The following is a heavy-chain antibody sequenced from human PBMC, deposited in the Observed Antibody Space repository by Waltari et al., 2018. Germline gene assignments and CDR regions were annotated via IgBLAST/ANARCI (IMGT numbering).Heavy chain of an antibody. Sequence: QVQLQQWVAGLLKPSEPLSLTCAVYGGSFSGYYWTWIRQPPGKGLEWIGEINHSGSTNYNPYLKSRVTISVDTSKNQFSLKLSSVTAADTAVYYCARLIRRRWARDAFDIWGQGTMVTVSS. J-gene: IGHJ3*02. CDR3: ARLIRRRWARDAFDI. CDR1: GGSFSGYY. D-gene: IGHD3-16*01. CDR2: INHSGST. V-gene: IGHV4-34*01.